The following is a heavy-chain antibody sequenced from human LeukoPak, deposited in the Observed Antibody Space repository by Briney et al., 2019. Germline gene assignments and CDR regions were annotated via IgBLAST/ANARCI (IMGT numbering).Heavy chain of an antibody. CDR2: IWYDGSNK. CDR1: GFTFSSYG. J-gene: IGHJ3*02. D-gene: IGHD3-22*01. CDR3: ARGDYYDSSGYYFPDAFDI. V-gene: IGHV3-33*01. Sequence: AGSLALSCAASGFTFSSYGMHWVRQAPGKGLEWVAVIWYDGSNKYYVGSVQGRFTISRDNSKNTLYLQMSSLRAEDTAVYYCARGDYYDSSGYYFPDAFDIWGQGTMVTVSS.